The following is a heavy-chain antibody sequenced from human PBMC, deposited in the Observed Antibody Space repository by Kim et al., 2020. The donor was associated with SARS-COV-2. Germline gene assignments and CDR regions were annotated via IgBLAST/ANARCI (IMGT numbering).Heavy chain of an antibody. CDR1: GGSISSYY. Sequence: SETLSLTCTVSGGSISSYYWSWIRQPPGKGLEWIGYIYYSGSTNYNPSLKSRVTISVDTSKNQFSLKLSSVTAADKAVYYCARLSSSWYFGIAVAGAFDYWGQGTLVTVSS. J-gene: IGHJ4*02. V-gene: IGHV4-59*08. CDR2: IYYSGST. CDR3: ARLSSSWYFGIAVAGAFDY. D-gene: IGHD6-13*01.